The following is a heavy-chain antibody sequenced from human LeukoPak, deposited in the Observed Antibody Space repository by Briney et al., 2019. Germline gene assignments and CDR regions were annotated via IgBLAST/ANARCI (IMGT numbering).Heavy chain of an antibody. V-gene: IGHV5-51*01. CDR1: GYSFNSHW. CDR3: ARRDGYKGHLGY. Sequence: GESLKISCKGSGYSFNSHWIGWVRQMPGKGLEWMGIFHPGDSESRYSPSFQGQVTMSADQSITTAYLQWSSLKASDTAMYYCARRDGYKGHLGYWGQGTLVTVSS. D-gene: IGHD5-24*01. J-gene: IGHJ4*02. CDR2: FHPGDSES.